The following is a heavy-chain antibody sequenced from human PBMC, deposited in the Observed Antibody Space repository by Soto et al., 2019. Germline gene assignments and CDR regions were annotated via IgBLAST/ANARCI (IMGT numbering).Heavy chain of an antibody. CDR3: AREVTKAARYYFNY. CDR1: GYTFTNYG. V-gene: IGHV1-18*04. CDR2: ISAYNGDT. J-gene: IGHJ4*02. D-gene: IGHD6-6*01. Sequence: SVKVSCKASGYTFTNYGISWVRQAPGQGLEWMGWISAYNGDTNFSQKFQGRVSMTTDTSTSTAYMELRSLRSDDTALYYCAREVTKAARYYFNYWGQGTLVTVSS.